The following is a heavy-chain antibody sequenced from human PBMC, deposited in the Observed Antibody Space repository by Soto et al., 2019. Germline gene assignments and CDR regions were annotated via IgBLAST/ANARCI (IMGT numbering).Heavy chain of an antibody. Sequence: GASVKVSCKASGYTFTSYAMHWVRQAPGQRLEWMGWINAGNGNTKYSQKFPGRVTITRDTSASTAYMELSSLRSEDTAVYYCARSIVVVTALDYWGQGTLVIVSS. D-gene: IGHD2-21*02. V-gene: IGHV1-3*01. CDR1: GYTFTSYA. CDR2: INAGNGNT. J-gene: IGHJ4*02. CDR3: ARSIVVVTALDY.